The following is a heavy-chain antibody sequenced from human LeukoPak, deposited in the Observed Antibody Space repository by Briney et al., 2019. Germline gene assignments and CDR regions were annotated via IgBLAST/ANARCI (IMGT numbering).Heavy chain of an antibody. CDR1: GYTFTSYD. CDR2: MNPNSGNT. D-gene: IGHD6-19*01. J-gene: IGHJ6*03. CDR3: ARGCSSGFYYYYYYYMDV. V-gene: IGHV1-8*02. Sequence: GASVKVSCKASGYTFTSYDINWVRQATGQGLEWMGWMNPNSGNTGYAQKFQGRVTMTRNTSISTAYMELSSLRSEDTAVYYCARGCSSGFYYYYYYYMDVWGKGTTVTVSS.